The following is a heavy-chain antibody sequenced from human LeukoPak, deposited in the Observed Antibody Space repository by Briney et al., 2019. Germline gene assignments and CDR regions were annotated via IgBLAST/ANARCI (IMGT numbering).Heavy chain of an antibody. CDR3: AKPTDTAMDPFDY. Sequence: PGGSLRLSCAVSGFTFSTFAMGWVRQAPGKGLEWLSDTSGSGENTYYADSVKGRFTISRDNSKNTLYLQMNSLRAEDTAVYYCAKPTDTAMDPFDYWGQGTLVTVSS. CDR2: TSGSGENT. J-gene: IGHJ4*02. V-gene: IGHV3-23*01. D-gene: IGHD5-18*01. CDR1: GFTFSTFA.